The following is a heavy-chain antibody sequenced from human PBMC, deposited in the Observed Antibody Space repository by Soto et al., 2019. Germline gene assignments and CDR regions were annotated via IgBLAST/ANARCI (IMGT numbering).Heavy chain of an antibody. CDR2: IIPILGIA. D-gene: IGHD1-7*01. J-gene: IGHJ3*02. CDR1: GGTFSSYT. CDR3: ARWGAITGTTIPGAFDI. Sequence: SVKVSCKASGGTFSSYTISWVRQAPGQGLEWMGRIIPILGIANYAQKFQGRVTITADKSTSTAYMELSSLRSEDTAVYYCARWGAITGTTIPGAFDIWGQGTMVTVSS. V-gene: IGHV1-69*02.